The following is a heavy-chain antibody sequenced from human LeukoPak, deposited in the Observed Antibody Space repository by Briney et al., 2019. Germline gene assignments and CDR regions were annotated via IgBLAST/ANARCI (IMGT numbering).Heavy chain of an antibody. CDR1: GFTFSSYA. Sequence: GGSLRLSCAASGFTFSSYAMHWVRQAPGKGLEYVSAISSNGGSTYYANSVKGRFTISRDNSKNTLYLQMNSLKDEDTAVYYCAKDFSTSSKWSYFDYWGQGTLVTVSS. CDR2: ISSNGGST. V-gene: IGHV3-64*01. CDR3: AKDFSTSSKWSYFDY. D-gene: IGHD2-2*01. J-gene: IGHJ4*02.